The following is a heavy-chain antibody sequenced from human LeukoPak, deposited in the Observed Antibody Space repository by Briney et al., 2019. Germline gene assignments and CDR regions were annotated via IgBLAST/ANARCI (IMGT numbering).Heavy chain of an antibody. Sequence: SETLSLTCAVYGGSFSGYYWSWIRQPPGKGLEWIGSIYHSGSTYYNPSLKSRVTISVDTSKNQFSLKLSSVTAADTAVYYCARHQLAKAQNWFDPWGQGTLVTVSS. V-gene: IGHV4-34*01. CDR2: IYHSGST. J-gene: IGHJ5*02. D-gene: IGHD1-1*01. CDR1: GGSFSGYY. CDR3: ARHQLAKAQNWFDP.